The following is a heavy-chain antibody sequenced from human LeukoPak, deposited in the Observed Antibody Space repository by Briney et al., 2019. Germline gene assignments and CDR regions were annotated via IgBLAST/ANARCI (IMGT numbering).Heavy chain of an antibody. J-gene: IGHJ5*02. D-gene: IGHD3-10*01. Sequence: GGSLRLSCAASGFTVSRKYMSWVRQAPGKGLEWVADIYTDGSTYYAESVKGRFTISRDNSKNTLYPQMNSLRAEDMAVYYCARDYGDLWGQGTLVTVSS. CDR2: IYTDGST. CDR3: ARDYGDL. V-gene: IGHV3-53*03. CDR1: GFTVSRKY.